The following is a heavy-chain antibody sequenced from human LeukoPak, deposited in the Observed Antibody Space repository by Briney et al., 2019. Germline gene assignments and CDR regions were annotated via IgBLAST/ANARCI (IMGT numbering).Heavy chain of an antibody. D-gene: IGHD4-11*01. Sequence: GGSLRLSCAASGFTFSSYAMSWVRQAPGKGLEWVSTISGGGSTYYGDSVKGRFTISRDNSKDTLYLQMNSLRAEDTAVYYCAKEGGTVNDYGMDVWGQGTTVTVSS. J-gene: IGHJ6*02. CDR1: GFTFSSYA. CDR2: ISGGGST. CDR3: AKEGGTVNDYGMDV. V-gene: IGHV3-23*01.